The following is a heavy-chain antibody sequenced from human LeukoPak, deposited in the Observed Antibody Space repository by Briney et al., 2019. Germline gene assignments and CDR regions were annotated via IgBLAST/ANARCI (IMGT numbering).Heavy chain of an antibody. V-gene: IGHV4-59*02. J-gene: IGHJ4*02. D-gene: IGHD4-17*01. CDR1: GGSVRSYY. CDR2: IYYSGST. CDR3: ARVVDDGDYSYYFDY. Sequence: SETLSLTCTVSGGSVRSYYWSWIRQPPGKGLEWIGYIYYSGSTNYNPSLESRVAISVDTSKNQFSLKLSSVTAADTAVYYCARVVDDGDYSYYFDYWGQGTLVTVSS.